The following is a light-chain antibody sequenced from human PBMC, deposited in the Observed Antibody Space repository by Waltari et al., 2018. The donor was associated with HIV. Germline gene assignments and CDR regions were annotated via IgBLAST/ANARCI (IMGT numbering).Light chain of an antibody. CDR1: LAIGNS. Sequence: DIRLTQSPSSLSASLGDSVTITCRASLAIGNSLAWYQQKRDGAPRLLVYGASRLDSGVPERFGGSGAGTNFTLTVTGLQPADFATYYCHQYYSAPQTFGQGSKVDVK. CDR3: HQYYSAPQT. CDR2: GAS. J-gene: IGKJ1*01. V-gene: IGKV1-NL1*01.